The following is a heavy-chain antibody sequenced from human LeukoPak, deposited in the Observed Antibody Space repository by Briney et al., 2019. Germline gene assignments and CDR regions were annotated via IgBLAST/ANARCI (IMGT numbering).Heavy chain of an antibody. D-gene: IGHD3-3*01. CDR2: INSNSGGT. V-gene: IGHV1-2*02. CDR3: ARGEFLEWLSPFDI. Sequence: ASVKVSCKASGYTFTGYYMHWVRQAPGQGLEWMGWINSNSGGTNYAQKFQGRVIMTRDTSINTAYMELSRLRSEDTAVYYCARGEFLEWLSPFDIWGQGTMVTVSS. J-gene: IGHJ3*02. CDR1: GYTFTGYY.